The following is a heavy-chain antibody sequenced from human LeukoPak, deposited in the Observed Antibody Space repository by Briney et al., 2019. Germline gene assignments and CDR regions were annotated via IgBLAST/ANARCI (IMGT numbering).Heavy chain of an antibody. CDR3: AREGGPYRPLDY. Sequence: KPSGAPSLPCGVSGGSLTRYNYWAWGRPPPREGLEGIGEVNLQGSTNYNPSLMGRVAISVDMSENHISLQLTSVTAADTAVYYCAREGGPYRPLDYSGQGTLVTVSS. CDR2: VNLQGST. V-gene: IGHV4-4*02. CDR1: GGSLTRYNY. J-gene: IGHJ4*02.